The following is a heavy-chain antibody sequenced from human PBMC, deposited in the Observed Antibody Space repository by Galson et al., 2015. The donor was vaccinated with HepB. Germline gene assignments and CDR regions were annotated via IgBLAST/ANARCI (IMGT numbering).Heavy chain of an antibody. CDR2: IYNSGST. J-gene: IGHJ4*02. Sequence: ETLSLTCTVSGGSISSSSYYWGWIRQPPGKGLEWIGSIYNSGSTYYNPSLKSRVTISVDTSKNQFSLKLSSVTAADTAVYYCAAGYYSRGDYWGQGILVTVSS. V-gene: IGHV4-39*01. D-gene: IGHD3-9*01. CDR3: AAGYYSRGDY. CDR1: GGSISSSSYY.